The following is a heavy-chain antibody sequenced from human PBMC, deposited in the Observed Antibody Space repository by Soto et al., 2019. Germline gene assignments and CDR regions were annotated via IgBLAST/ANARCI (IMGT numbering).Heavy chain of an antibody. D-gene: IGHD1-26*01. CDR2: ISYDGSNK. CDR3: AKDLHVRGWELLGGPDY. CDR1: GFTFSSYG. Sequence: QVQLVESGGGVVQPGRSLRLSCAASGFTFSSYGMHWVRQAPGKGLEWVAVISYDGSNKYYADSVKGRFTISRDNSKNTLYLQMNSLRAKDTAVYYCAKDLHVRGWELLGGPDYCGQGTLVTVSS. V-gene: IGHV3-30*18. J-gene: IGHJ4*02.